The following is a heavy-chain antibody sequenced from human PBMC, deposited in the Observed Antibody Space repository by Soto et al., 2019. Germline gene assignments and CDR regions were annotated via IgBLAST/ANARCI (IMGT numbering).Heavy chain of an antibody. D-gene: IGHD3-10*01. CDR1: GYTFSSYA. CDR3: TTDSADRYYGSGNYGMDV. V-gene: IGHV3-15*01. Sequence: GGSLRLSCAASGYTFSSYAMSWVRQAPGKGLEWVGRIKSKTDGGTTDYAAPVKGRFTISRDDSKNTLYLQMNSLKTEDTAVYYCTTDSADRYYGSGNYGMDVWGQGTTVTVPS. J-gene: IGHJ6*02. CDR2: IKSKTDGGTT.